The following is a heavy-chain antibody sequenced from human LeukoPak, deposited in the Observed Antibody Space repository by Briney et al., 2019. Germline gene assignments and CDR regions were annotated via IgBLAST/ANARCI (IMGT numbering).Heavy chain of an antibody. V-gene: IGHV1-2*02. CDR1: GYTFTGYY. CDR3: ARPSRAGAFDAFDI. CDR2: INPNSGGT. Sequence: ASVKVSCKASGYTFTGYYMHWVRQAPGQGLEWMGWINPNSGGTNYAQKFRGRVTMTRDTSISTAYMELSRLRSDDTAVYYCARPSRAGAFDAFDIWGQGTMVTVSS. J-gene: IGHJ3*02. D-gene: IGHD6-19*01.